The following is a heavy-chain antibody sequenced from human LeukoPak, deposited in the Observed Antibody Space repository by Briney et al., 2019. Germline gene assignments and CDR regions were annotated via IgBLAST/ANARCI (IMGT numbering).Heavy chain of an antibody. V-gene: IGHV3-21*01. D-gene: IGHD2-15*01. J-gene: IGHJ3*02. CDR1: GFTFSSYN. CDR2: ISSSSSYI. Sequence: KPGGSLRLSCAASGFTFSSYNMSWVRQAPGKGLEWVSSISSSSSYIYYADSVKGRFTISRDNAKNSLYLQMNSLRAEDTAVYYCGIAVKDRAFDIWGQGTMVTVSS. CDR3: GIAVKDRAFDI.